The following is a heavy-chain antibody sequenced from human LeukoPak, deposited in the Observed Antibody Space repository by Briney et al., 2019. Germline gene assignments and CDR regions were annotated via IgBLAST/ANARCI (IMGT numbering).Heavy chain of an antibody. D-gene: IGHD5-18*01. J-gene: IGHJ5*02. CDR1: GYSISSGYY. Sequence: PSETLSLTCAVSGYSISSGYYWGWIRQPPGRGLEWIASLNHSGNTYCNPSLKSRVAISIDTSKNDFSLKVTSVTAADTAVYFCARQDTAMVKGWFDPWGQGTLVTVSS. CDR2: LNHSGNT. V-gene: IGHV4-38-2*01. CDR3: ARQDTAMVKGWFDP.